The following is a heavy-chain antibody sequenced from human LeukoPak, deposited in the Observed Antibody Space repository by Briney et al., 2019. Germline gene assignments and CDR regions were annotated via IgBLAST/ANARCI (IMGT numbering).Heavy chain of an antibody. CDR2: LSSSSSYI. V-gene: IGHV3-21*01. Sequence: GGSLRLSCAASGFTFSTYTMNWVRQAPGKGLEWVSSLSSSSSYIYYADSVKGRFTISRDNAKNSLYLQMNSLRAEDTAVYYCARVRSSSWYDYWGQGALVTVSS. J-gene: IGHJ4*02. CDR1: GFTFSTYT. CDR3: ARVRSSSWYDY. D-gene: IGHD6-13*01.